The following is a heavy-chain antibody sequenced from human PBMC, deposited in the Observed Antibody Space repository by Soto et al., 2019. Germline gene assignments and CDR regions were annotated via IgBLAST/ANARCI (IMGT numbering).Heavy chain of an antibody. CDR2: ISTFTGNT. Sequence: QVHLVQSGTEVKEPGASVKVSCKASASTFTGYTINWVRQAPGQGLVWMGWISTFTGNTKYAGNFEGRVTMTTNTSTTTAYMELTSLTFDDAAVYFCARGTVTSGRWFGPWGQGTLVSVSS. V-gene: IGHV1-18*04. J-gene: IGHJ5*02. CDR3: ARGTVTSGRWFGP. CDR1: ASTFTGYT. D-gene: IGHD4-17*01.